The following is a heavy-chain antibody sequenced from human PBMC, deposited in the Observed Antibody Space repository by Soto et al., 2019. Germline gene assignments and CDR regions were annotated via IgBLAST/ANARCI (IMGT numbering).Heavy chain of an antibody. V-gene: IGHV4-61*01. CDR2: IYYSGST. Sequence: QVQLQESGPGLVKPSETLSLTCTVSGGSVSSGSYYWSWIRQPPGKGLEWIGYIYYSGSTNYNPSPKRRVTISVETSKNQFSLELSSVNAADTAVDYCASQEKLYGYFDLWVRGTLVTVSS. CDR1: GGSVSSGSYY. J-gene: IGHJ2*01. CDR3: ASQEKLYGYFDL.